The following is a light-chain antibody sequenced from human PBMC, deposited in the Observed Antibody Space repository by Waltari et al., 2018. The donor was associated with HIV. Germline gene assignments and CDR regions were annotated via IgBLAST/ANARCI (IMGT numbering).Light chain of an antibody. J-gene: IGKJ3*01. V-gene: IGKV1-39*01. CDR1: QTIGAY. CDR2: AAY. CDR3: QQTYRSPPT. Sequence: DIQMTQSPSSLSASVGDRVTITCRASQTIGAYFNWFPQKPGKAPKLLIFAAYRVKRGVPARFSGGGSGTDFTLTISSLQPEDFATYFCQQTYRSPPTFGPGTKVDVK.